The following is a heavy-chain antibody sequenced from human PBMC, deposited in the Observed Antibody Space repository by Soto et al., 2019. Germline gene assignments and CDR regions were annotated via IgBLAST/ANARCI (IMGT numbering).Heavy chain of an antibody. V-gene: IGHV3-11*01. CDR2: IDTSSTKI. D-gene: IGHD3-3*01. CDR3: ASLYDMWSGYLSPVDY. CDR1: GYTFSDYY. J-gene: IGHJ4*02. Sequence: QVQLVESGGDLVKRGGSLRLSCAASGYTFSDYYMSWIRQAPGKGLEWISYIDTSSTKIYYADSVKGRFTISRDNAKNSLYLEMNSLRDEDMAVYYCASLYDMWSGYLSPVDYWGQGTLVTVSS.